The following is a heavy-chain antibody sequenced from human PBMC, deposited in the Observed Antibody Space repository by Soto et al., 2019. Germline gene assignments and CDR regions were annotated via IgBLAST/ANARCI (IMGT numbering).Heavy chain of an antibody. J-gene: IGHJ3*01. CDR1: GLSCITGLGG. Sequence: SGPTLVNPTQTLTLTCSFSGLSCITGLGGVGWVRQPPGKALEWLALIYWSGDEHYRPSLKSRLTITKDTSKNQVVLIMTNMDPVDTATYYCARGLATLPVFAFDVWGQGTTVTVSS. CDR2: IYWSGDE. V-gene: IGHV2-5*01. D-gene: IGHD6-6*01. CDR3: ARGLATLPVFAFDV.